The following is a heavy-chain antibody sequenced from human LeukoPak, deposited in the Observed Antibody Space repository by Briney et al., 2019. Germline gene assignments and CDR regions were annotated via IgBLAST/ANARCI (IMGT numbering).Heavy chain of an antibody. V-gene: IGHV3-53*01. CDR2: IYSDGNT. CDR1: GFTVSNNY. Sequence: GGSLRLSCAASGFTVSNNYMNWVRQAPGKGLEWVSIIYSDGNTYYSDSVKGRFTISRDNSKNTLYLQMNSLRAEDTAVYYCASGGIGTIPIDPWGQGTLVTVSS. D-gene: IGHD1-26*01. CDR3: ASGGIGTIPIDP. J-gene: IGHJ5*02.